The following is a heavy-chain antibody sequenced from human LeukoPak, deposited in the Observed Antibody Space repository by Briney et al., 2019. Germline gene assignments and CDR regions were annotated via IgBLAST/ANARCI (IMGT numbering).Heavy chain of an antibody. D-gene: IGHD3-10*01. CDR3: ARDASPMVRGVIITNWYFDL. CDR1: GHTFTGYY. J-gene: IGHJ2*01. CDR2: INPNSGGT. Sequence: ASVKVSCKASGHTFTGYYMHWVRQAPGQGLEWMGRINPNSGGTNYAQKFQGRVTMTRDTSISTAYMELSRLRSDDTAVYYCARDASPMVRGVIITNWYFDLWGRGTVVTVSS. V-gene: IGHV1-2*06.